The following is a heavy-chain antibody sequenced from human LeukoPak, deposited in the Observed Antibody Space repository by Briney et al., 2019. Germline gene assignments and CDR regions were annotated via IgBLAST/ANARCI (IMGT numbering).Heavy chain of an antibody. D-gene: IGHD6-13*01. CDR2: ISYDGSNK. V-gene: IGHV3-30*04. CDR3: ARGYSSSWYLGPGYYYMDV. Sequence: PGGSLRLSCAASGFTFSSYAMHWVRQAPGKGLEWVAVISYDGSNKYHADSVKGRFTISRDNPKKSLYLQMNSLRAEDTAVYYCARGYSSSWYLGPGYYYMDVWGKGTTVTVSS. CDR1: GFTFSSYA. J-gene: IGHJ6*03.